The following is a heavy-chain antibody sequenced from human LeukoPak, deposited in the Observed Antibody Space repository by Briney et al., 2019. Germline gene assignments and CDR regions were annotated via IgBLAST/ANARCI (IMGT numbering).Heavy chain of an antibody. CDR2: INPNSGGT. V-gene: IGHV1-2*02. D-gene: IGHD3-10*01. CDR3: ASSSTVGWFGNFDY. Sequence: GASVKVSCKASGYTFTGYYMRWVRQAPGQGLEWMGWINPNSGGTNYAQKFQGRVTMTRDTSISTAYMELSRLRSDDTAVYYCASSSTVGWFGNFDYWGKGTLVTVSS. J-gene: IGHJ4*02. CDR1: GYTFTGYY.